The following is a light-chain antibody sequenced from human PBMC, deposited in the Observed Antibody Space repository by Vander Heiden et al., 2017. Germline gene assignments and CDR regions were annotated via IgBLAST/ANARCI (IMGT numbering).Light chain of an antibody. CDR2: RTS. CDR3: QHYDDLRPMYT. Sequence: DILMTQSPSSLSASVGDRVTISCQASQDIGDSVNWYQQKPGKAPKLLIYRTSNLEAGVPSRFSGSGSVTDFTFSISSLQPEDIATYYCQHYDDLRPMYTFGQGTKLE. V-gene: IGKV1-33*01. J-gene: IGKJ2*01. CDR1: QDIGDS.